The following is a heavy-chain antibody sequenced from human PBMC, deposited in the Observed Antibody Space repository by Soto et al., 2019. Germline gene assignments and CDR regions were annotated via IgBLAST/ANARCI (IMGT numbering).Heavy chain of an antibody. CDR1: GFTFRSYA. Sequence: GSLTLSCAASGFTFRSYAMSWVRQAPGRGLEWVSAISDSGETTYYANSVKGRFTISRDNSKNTLYLQLSSLSAGDTARYYCAKDRNTGSWHGHYALWAQGTLVTVSS. J-gene: IGHJ4*02. CDR2: ISDSGETT. V-gene: IGHV3-23*01. CDR3: AKDRNTGSWHGHYAL. D-gene: IGHD2-2*01.